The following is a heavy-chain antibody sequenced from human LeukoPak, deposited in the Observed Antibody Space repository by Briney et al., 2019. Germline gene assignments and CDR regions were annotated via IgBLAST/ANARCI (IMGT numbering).Heavy chain of an antibody. V-gene: IGHV3-23*01. J-gene: IGHJ4*02. CDR1: GFTFSNYW. CDR3: AKDMGLVLSTVAPFDN. D-gene: IGHD4/OR15-4a*01. Sequence: GGSLRLSCAVSGFTFSNYWMTWVRQAPGKGLDWVSTLSGSGTNTYYADSVKGRFTISRDNSENTLYLQMNSLRADDTAVYYCAKDMGLVLSTVAPFDNWGQGTLVTVSS. CDR2: LSGSGTNT.